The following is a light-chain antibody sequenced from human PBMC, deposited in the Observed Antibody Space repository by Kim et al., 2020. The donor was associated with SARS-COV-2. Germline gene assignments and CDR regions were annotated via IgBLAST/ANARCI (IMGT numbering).Light chain of an antibody. CDR3: HSRDSSGNHQV. J-gene: IGLJ2*01. CDR1: SLTTYY. Sequence: SSELTQDPAVSVALGQTVRITCQGDSLTTYYASWYQQKPGQAPVLVFYANDNRPSGIPDRFSGSSSGNTASLTITETQAEDGADYFCHSRDSSGNHQVFGGGTQLTVL. V-gene: IGLV3-19*01. CDR2: AND.